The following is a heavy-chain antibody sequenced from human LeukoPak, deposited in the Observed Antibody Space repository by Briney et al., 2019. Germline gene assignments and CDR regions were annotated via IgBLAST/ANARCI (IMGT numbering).Heavy chain of an antibody. V-gene: IGHV3-48*01. CDR2: ISSNSRTI. Sequence: GGSLRLSCVTSGFSVSSNFMSWVRQAPGKGLEWVSYISSNSRTIDYANSVKGRFTISRDNAKNSLFLQMSSLRAEDTAMYYCTRGGAARPDYWGQGTLVTVSS. CDR3: TRGGAARPDY. J-gene: IGHJ4*02. D-gene: IGHD6-6*01. CDR1: GFSVSSNF.